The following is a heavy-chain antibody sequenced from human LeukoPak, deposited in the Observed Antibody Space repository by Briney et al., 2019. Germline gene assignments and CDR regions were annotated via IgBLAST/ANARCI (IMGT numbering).Heavy chain of an antibody. V-gene: IGHV3-9*01. D-gene: IGHD1-1*01. CDR2: ISWNSGSI. Sequence: GRSLRLYCAASGFTFDDYAMQWVRQAPGKGLEWVSGISWNSGSIGYADSVKGRFTISRDNAKNSLYLQMNSLRAEDTALYYCAKDTGYREKNFDYWGQGTLVTVSS. J-gene: IGHJ4*02. CDR3: AKDTGYREKNFDY. CDR1: GFTFDDYA.